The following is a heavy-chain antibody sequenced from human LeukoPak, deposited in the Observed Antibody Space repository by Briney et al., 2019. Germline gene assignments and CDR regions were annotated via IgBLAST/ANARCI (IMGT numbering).Heavy chain of an antibody. CDR1: GASVCSNNSF. J-gene: IGHJ4*02. V-gene: IGHV4-61*01. CDR3: ARASDYYYFDY. Sequence: SETLSLTCTVSGASVCSNNSFWTWIRQPPGKGLEWIGYIYYSGDTNYNPSLKSRVTMSIDTSKDRFSLKLSSVTAADTAVFYCARASDYYYFDYWGQGTLVTVSS. D-gene: IGHD3-22*01. CDR2: IYYSGDT.